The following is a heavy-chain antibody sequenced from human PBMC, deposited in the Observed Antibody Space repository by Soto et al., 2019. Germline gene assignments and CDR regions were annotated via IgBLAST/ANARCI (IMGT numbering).Heavy chain of an antibody. V-gene: IGHV3-30*02. Sequence: PGGSLRLSCAASGFTFSNYGMHWVRQAPGKGLEWVAFIRYDGSSKYNGDSVKGRFTISRDNSKNTVYLQMNSLRAEDTAVYYCARDADILTGSDVFDIWGQGTMVTVSS. CDR3: ARDADILTGSDVFDI. CDR1: GFTFSNYG. J-gene: IGHJ3*02. D-gene: IGHD3-9*01. CDR2: IRYDGSSK.